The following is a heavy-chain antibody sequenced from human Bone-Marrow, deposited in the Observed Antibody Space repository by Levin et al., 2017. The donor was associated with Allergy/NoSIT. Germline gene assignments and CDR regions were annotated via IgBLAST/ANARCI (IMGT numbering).Heavy chain of an antibody. J-gene: IGHJ6*02. V-gene: IGHV1-46*01. CDR2: INPSGGST. CDR1: GYTFTSYY. D-gene: IGHD5-18*01. CDR3: ARSGGYSYGRGLYYYDGMDV. Sequence: ASVKVSCKASGYTFTSYYMHWVRQAPGQGLEWMGIINPSGGSTSYAQKFQGRVTMTRDTSTSTVYMELSSLRSEDTAVYYCARSGGYSYGRGLYYYDGMDVWGQGTTVTVSS.